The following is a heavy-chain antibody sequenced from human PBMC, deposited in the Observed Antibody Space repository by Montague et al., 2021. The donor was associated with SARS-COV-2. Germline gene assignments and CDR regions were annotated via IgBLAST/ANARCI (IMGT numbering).Heavy chain of an antibody. D-gene: IGHD1-14*01. CDR1: GVSVKNYY. V-gene: IGHV4-59*02. Sequence: SETLSLTCTVSGVSVKNYYWSWIRQPPGKGLEWIGYVHYSGKTKSNPSLQNPISISLEASKNQFYLSLTSVTSADAAVYYCARHHISTMYGYSWFDPWGRGALVTVSS. CDR3: ARHHISTMYGYSWFDP. CDR2: VHYSGKT. J-gene: IGHJ5*02.